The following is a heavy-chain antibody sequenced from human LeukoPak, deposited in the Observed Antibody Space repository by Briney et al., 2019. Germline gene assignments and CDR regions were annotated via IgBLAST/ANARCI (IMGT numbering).Heavy chain of an antibody. J-gene: IGHJ4*02. CDR1: GGSFNTYY. Sequence: EPSETLSLTCAVYGGSFNTYYWTWIRQAPGKGLEWIGEINHSGSTKYNPSLKSRATISEDTSKRQFSLKLSSVTAADTAVYYCARGPRRIAAAPNFDYWGQGTLVTVSS. V-gene: IGHV4-34*01. CDR2: INHSGST. D-gene: IGHD6-13*01. CDR3: ARGPRRIAAAPNFDY.